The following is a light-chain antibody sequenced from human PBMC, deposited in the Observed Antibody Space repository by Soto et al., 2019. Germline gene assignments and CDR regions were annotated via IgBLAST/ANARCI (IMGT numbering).Light chain of an antibody. V-gene: IGLV2-14*01. CDR1: SSDIGGYNY. J-gene: IGLJ3*02. CDR2: EVS. Sequence: QSVLTQPASVSGSPGQSITISCTGTSSDIGGYNYVSWYQQHPGKAPKLMIYEVSDRPSGVSSRFSASTSGNTASLTISGLQTEDEADYYCSSYTSRSTWVFGGGTKVTVL. CDR3: SSYTSRSTWV.